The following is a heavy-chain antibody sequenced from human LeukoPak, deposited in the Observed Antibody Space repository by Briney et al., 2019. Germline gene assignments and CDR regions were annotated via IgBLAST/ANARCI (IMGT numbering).Heavy chain of an antibody. V-gene: IGHV1-18*01. CDR3: ARDMLSNGLFDY. J-gene: IGHJ4*02. D-gene: IGHD3-10*02. Sequence: ASVKVSCKASGYTFTSYGISWVRQAPGQGLEWMGWISAYNGNTNYAQKLQGRVTMTTDTSTSTAYMELRSLRSDYTAVYYCARDMLSNGLFDYWGQGTLVTVSS. CDR2: ISAYNGNT. CDR1: GYTFTSYG.